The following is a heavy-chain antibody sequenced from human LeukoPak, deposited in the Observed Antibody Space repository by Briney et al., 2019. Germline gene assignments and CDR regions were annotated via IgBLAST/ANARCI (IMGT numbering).Heavy chain of an antibody. CDR3: SSGYSSRLYNSLAP. D-gene: IGHD6-13*01. Sequence: GGSLRLSCAASGFTFSNHWMHWVRQDPGKGLVWVSRSDGGGSSTSYSDSVKGRFSISRDNAKSTLYLQMNSLRAEDTAVYYCSSGYSSRLYNSLAPSGQGTLVTAPS. CDR1: GFTFSNHW. V-gene: IGHV3-74*01. J-gene: IGHJ5*02. CDR2: SDGGGSST.